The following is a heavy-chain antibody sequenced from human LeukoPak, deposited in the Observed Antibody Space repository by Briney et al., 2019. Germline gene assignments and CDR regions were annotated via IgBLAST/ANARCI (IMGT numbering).Heavy chain of an antibody. CDR3: AKSGGGDYKGNAFDI. D-gene: IGHD2-21*02. CDR1: GFTLSSYA. J-gene: IGHJ3*02. CDR2: ISGSGGST. V-gene: IGHV3-23*01. Sequence: GGSLRLSCAASGFTLSSYAMSWVRQAPGKGLEWVSAISGSGGSTYYADSVKGRFTISRDNSKNTLYLQMNSLRAEDTAVYYCAKSGGGDYKGNAFDIWGQGTMVTVSS.